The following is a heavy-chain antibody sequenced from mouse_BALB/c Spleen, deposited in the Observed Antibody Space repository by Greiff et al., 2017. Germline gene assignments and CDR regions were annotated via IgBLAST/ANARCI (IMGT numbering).Heavy chain of an antibody. CDR2: ISNGGGST. CDR1: GFTFSSYT. Sequence: EVMLVESGGGLVQPGGSLKLSCAASGFTFSSYTMSWVRQTPEKRLEWVAYISNGGGSTYYPDTVKGRFTISRDNAKNTLYLQMSSLKSEDTAMYYCARGSSGSRMDYWGQGTSVTVSS. CDR3: ARGSSGSRMDY. J-gene: IGHJ4*01. D-gene: IGHD3-1*01. V-gene: IGHV5-12-2*01.